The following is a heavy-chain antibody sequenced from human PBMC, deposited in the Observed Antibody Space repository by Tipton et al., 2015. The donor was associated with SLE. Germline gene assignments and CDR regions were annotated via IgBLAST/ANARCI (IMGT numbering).Heavy chain of an antibody. CDR2: INTSGTT. J-gene: IGHJ6*03. CDR3: ARSHRSGRDYYYYMDV. V-gene: IGHV4-61*02. D-gene: IGHD6-25*01. Sequence: TLSLTCSVSGGSVSSGFYYWSWIRQPAGKGLEWIGRINTSGTTNYNPSLKSRVTISLDTSRNHFSLRLSSVTAADTAVYYCARSHRSGRDYYYYMDVWGKGTTVTVSS. CDR1: GGSVSSGFYY.